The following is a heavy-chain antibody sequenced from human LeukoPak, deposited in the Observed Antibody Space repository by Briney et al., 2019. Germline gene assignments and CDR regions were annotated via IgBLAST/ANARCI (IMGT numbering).Heavy chain of an antibody. CDR2: IIPILGIA. V-gene: IGHV1-69*04. CDR3: AREEIQTIAAAGIGY. Sequence: SVKVSCKASGGTFSSYAISWVRQAPGQGLEWMGRIIPILGIANYAQKFQGRVTITADKSTSTAYMELSSLRAEDTAVYYCAREEIQTIAAAGIGYWGQGTLVTVSS. J-gene: IGHJ4*02. D-gene: IGHD6-13*01. CDR1: GGTFSSYA.